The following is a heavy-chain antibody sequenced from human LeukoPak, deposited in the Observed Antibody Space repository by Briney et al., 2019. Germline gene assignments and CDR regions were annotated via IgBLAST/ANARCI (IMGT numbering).Heavy chain of an antibody. D-gene: IGHD4-11*01. CDR1: GGSISSYY. CDR2: IYYSGST. CDR3: GRSYYSKGYYNYYYMDV. V-gene: IGHV4-59*01. J-gene: IGHJ6*03. Sequence: PSETLSLTCTVSGGSISSYYWSWIRQPPGKGLEWIGYIYYSGSTNYNPSLKSRVTISVDTSKNQFSLKLSSVTAADTAVYYCGRSYYSKGYYNYYYMDVWGKGTTVTVSS.